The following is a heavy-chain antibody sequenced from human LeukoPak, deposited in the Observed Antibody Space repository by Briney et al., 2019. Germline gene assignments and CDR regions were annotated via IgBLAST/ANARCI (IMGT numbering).Heavy chain of an antibody. J-gene: IGHJ4*02. CDR3: AKDDAWLQFGE. CDR1: AFTFSNHG. D-gene: IGHD3-10*01. Sequence: GGSLRLSCAASAFTFSNHGMNWVRQAPGKGLQWVSGISPRGDITYYADSVRGRFTISRDNSKNTLYLEVISLTAEDTAVYYCAKDDAWLQFGEWSQGTLVTVSS. CDR2: ISPRGDIT. V-gene: IGHV3-23*01.